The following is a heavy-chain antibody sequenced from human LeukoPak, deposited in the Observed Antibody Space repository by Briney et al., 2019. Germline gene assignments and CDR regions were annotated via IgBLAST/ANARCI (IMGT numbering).Heavy chain of an antibody. CDR3: ARVSGYYPHLDY. CDR1: GGSVSNYY. CDR2: IDYSGRT. D-gene: IGHD3-22*01. V-gene: IGHV4-59*02. Sequence: PSETLSLTCTVSGGSVSNYYWSWIRQPPGKGLEGIGYIDYSGRTNYSPSLKSRVTISVDTSKNQFSLKLSSVTAADTAVYYCARVSGYYPHLDYWGQGTLVTVSS. J-gene: IGHJ4*02.